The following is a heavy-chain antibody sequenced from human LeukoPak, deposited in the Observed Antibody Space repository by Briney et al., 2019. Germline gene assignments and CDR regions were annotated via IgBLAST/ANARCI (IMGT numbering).Heavy chain of an antibody. CDR1: GYTFTSYY. J-gene: IGHJ6*02. Sequence: ASVKVSCKASGYTFTSYYMHWVRQATGQGLEWMGWMNPNSGNTGYAQKFQGRVTMTRNTSISTAYMELSSLRSEDTAVYYCASGLTSSSWYDWNYYYGMDVWGQGTTVTVSS. CDR2: MNPNSGNT. V-gene: IGHV1-8*02. CDR3: ASGLTSSSWYDWNYYYGMDV. D-gene: IGHD6-13*01.